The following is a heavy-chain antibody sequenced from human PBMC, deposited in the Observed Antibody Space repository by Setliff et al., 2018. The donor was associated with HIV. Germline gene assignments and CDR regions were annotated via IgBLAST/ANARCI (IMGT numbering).Heavy chain of an antibody. D-gene: IGHD3-22*01. V-gene: IGHV3-15*01. CDR1: GFTFNKAW. J-gene: IGHJ1*01. CDR2: IKAKTDGGTT. CDR3: VGPDYEDPQGGQ. Sequence: PGGSLRLSCAASGFTFNKAWMSWVRQAPGKGLEWVGRIKAKTDGGTTDYAAPVKGRFTISRDDSENTLFLQMNSLRAADTAVYYCVGPDYEDPQGGQWGQGTLVTVSS.